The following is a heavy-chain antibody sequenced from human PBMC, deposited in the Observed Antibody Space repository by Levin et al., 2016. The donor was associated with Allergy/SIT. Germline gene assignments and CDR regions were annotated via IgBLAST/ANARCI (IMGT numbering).Heavy chain of an antibody. Sequence: SETLSLTCGVYGGSFSSYYWSWIRQSPGKGLEWIGEVNHSGSTNYSPSLKSRVTISADMSTRQFSLKLTSVTAADTAVYYCAREGVGQRPLDYWGQGTLVSVSS. V-gene: IGHV4-34*01. CDR2: VNHSGST. CDR3: AREGVGQRPLDY. D-gene: IGHD6-25*01. J-gene: IGHJ4*02. CDR1: GGSFSSYY.